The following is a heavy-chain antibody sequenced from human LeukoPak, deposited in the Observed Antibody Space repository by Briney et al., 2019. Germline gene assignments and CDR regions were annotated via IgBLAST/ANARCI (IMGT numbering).Heavy chain of an antibody. CDR1: GFTFSSYS. D-gene: IGHD2-2*02. Sequence: PGGSLRLSCAASGFTFSSYSMNWVRQAPGKGLEWVSSISSSSSYIYYADSVKSRFTVSRDNAKNSLYLQMNSLRAEDTAVYYCASRGYCSSTSCYTGDYWGQGTLVTVSS. CDR2: ISSSSSYI. J-gene: IGHJ4*02. V-gene: IGHV3-21*01. CDR3: ASRGYCSSTSCYTGDY.